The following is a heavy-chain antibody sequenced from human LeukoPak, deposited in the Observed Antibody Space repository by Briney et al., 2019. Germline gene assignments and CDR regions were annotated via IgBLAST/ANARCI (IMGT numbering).Heavy chain of an antibody. CDR1: GGTFSSYA. CDR3: ARGDGGSPVFDY. V-gene: IGHV1-69*06. Sequence: SVKVSCKASGGTFSSYAISWVRQAPGQGLEWMGGIIPIFGTANYAQKFQGRVTITADKSTSTAYMELSSLKSEDTAVYYCARGDGGSPVFDYWGQGTLVTVSS. D-gene: IGHD2-15*01. J-gene: IGHJ4*02. CDR2: IIPIFGTA.